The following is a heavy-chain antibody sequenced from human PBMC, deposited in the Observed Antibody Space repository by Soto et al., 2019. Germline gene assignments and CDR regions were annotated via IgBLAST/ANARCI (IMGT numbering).Heavy chain of an antibody. Sequence: ASVKVSCKASGYTFTGYYLHWVRQAPGEGLEWMGWINPNTGTANYAQKFQGRVTIATDTSLSTAYMELSRLTSDDTAVYYCASYGFHPWGQGALVTVSS. J-gene: IGHJ5*02. CDR3: ASYGFHP. CDR2: INPNTGTA. V-gene: IGHV1-2*02. D-gene: IGHD3-10*01. CDR1: GYTFTGYY.